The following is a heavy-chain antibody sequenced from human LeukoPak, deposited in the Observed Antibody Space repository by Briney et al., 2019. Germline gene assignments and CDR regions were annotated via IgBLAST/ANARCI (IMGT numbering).Heavy chain of an antibody. V-gene: IGHV4-59*01. CDR1: GGSFSGYY. J-gene: IGHJ4*02. Sequence: ETLSLTCAVYGGSFSGYYWSWIRQPPGKGLEWIGSIYYLGRTNYTPSLKSRVTISVDTSKNQLSLKLSSVTAADTAIYYCARDLSHDSSAYFDYWGQGAQVTVSS. CDR2: IYYLGRT. CDR3: ARDLSHDSSAYFDY. D-gene: IGHD3-22*01.